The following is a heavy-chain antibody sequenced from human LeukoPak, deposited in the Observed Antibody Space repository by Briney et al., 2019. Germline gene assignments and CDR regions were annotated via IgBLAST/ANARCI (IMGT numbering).Heavy chain of an antibody. CDR2: ISTSGSYI. CDR1: GFTFSQYT. V-gene: IGHV3-21*04. J-gene: IGHJ4*02. D-gene: IGHD6-13*01. Sequence: GGSLRLSCAASGFTFSQYTMNWVRQAPGKGLEWVSSISTSGSYIYYADSVKGRFTISRDNSKNTLFLQMNSLRAEDTAVYYCAKGIAATGVGTFDYWGQGTLVTVSS. CDR3: AKGIAATGVGTFDY.